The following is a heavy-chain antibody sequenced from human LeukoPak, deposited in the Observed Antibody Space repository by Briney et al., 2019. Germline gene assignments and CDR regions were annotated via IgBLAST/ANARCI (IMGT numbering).Heavy chain of an antibody. V-gene: IGHV1-8*01. CDR1: GYTFTSYD. J-gene: IGHJ4*02. Sequence: GASVKVSCKASGYTFTSYDIHWVRQATGQGLEWMGLMSPNSGNTVYAQKFQGRVTMTRNTSISTAYMELSSLSSEDTAVYYCARGCSSTTCSWPFDYWGQGTLVTVSS. CDR2: MSPNSGNT. CDR3: ARGCSSTTCSWPFDY. D-gene: IGHD2-2*01.